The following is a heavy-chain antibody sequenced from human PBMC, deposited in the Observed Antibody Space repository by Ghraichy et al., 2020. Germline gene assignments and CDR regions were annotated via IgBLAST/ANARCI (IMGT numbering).Heavy chain of an antibody. CDR1: GFTVSSNY. CDR3: ARDRVDSGYDPDAFDI. D-gene: IGHD5-12*01. J-gene: IGHJ3*02. Sequence: GGSLRLSCAASGFTVSSNYMSWVRQAPGKGLEWVSVIYSGGSTYYADSVKGRFTISRDNSKNTLYLQMNSLRAEDTAVYYCARDRVDSGYDPDAFDIWGQGTMVTVSS. CDR2: IYSGGST. V-gene: IGHV3-53*01.